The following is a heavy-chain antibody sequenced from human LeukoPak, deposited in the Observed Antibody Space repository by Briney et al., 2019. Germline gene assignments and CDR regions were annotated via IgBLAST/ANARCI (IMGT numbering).Heavy chain of an antibody. J-gene: IGHJ3*02. CDR3: ARSPGYSTAFDI. CDR2: IIPILGIA. Sequence: GASVKVSCKASGGTFSSYAISWVRQAPGQGVEWMGRIIPILGIANYAQKFQGRVTMTRDTSISTAYMELSRLRSDDTAVYYCARSPGYSTAFDIWGQGTMVTVSS. CDR1: GGTFSSYA. D-gene: IGHD6-13*01. V-gene: IGHV1-69*04.